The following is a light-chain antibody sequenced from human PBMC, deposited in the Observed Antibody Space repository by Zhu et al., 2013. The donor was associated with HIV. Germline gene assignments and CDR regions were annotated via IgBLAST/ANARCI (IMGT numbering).Light chain of an antibody. CDR3: CSYAGSSTYV. CDR1: SSYVGNYNL. J-gene: IGLJ1*01. CDR2: EVT. Sequence: QSALTQPASVSGSPGQSITFSCTGTSSYVGNYNLVSWFQQHPGEAPELLIYEVTKRPSGVSNRFSGSKSGNTASLTISGLQAEDEADYYCCSYAGSSTYVFGTGTKVTVL. V-gene: IGLV2-23*02.